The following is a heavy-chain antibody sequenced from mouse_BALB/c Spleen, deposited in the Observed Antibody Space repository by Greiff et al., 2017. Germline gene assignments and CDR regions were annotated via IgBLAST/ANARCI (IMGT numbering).Heavy chain of an antibody. CDR3: ASRQLGLRSWFAY. CDR1: GYTFTSYW. J-gene: IGHJ3*01. Sequence: VQLQQSGAELAKPGASVKMSCKASGYTFTSYWMHWVKQRPGQGLEWIGYINPSTGYTEYNQKFKDKATLTADKSSSTAYMQLSSLTSEDSAVYYCASRQLGLRSWFAYWGQGTLVTVSA. V-gene: IGHV1-7*01. CDR2: INPSTGYT. D-gene: IGHD3-2*01.